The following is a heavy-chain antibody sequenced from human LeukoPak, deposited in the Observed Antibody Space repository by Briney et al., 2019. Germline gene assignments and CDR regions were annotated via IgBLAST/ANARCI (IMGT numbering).Heavy chain of an antibody. D-gene: IGHD3-16*01. CDR1: GFTFSSYW. V-gene: IGHV3-7*05. CDR2: IKQDGSEK. CDR3: ARMALGYYDYVWGSPFDY. J-gene: IGHJ4*02. Sequence: GGSLRLSCAASGFTFSSYWMSWVRQAPGKGLEWVANIKQDGSEKYDVDSVKGRFTISRDNAKNSLYLQMNSLRAEDTAVYYCARMALGYYDYVWGSPFDYWGQGTLVTVSS.